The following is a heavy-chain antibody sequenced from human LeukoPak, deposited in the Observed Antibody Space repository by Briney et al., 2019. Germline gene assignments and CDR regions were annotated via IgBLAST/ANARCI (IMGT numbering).Heavy chain of an antibody. D-gene: IGHD2/OR15-2a*01. J-gene: IGHJ4*02. Sequence: SETLSLTCTVSGGSISSYYWSWIWQPAGKGLEWIGRIYTSGSTYYNPSLKSRVTISVDTSKNHFSLNLSSVTAADTAVYYCARHEPDAFFFDYWGQGTLVTVSS. CDR2: IYTSGST. V-gene: IGHV4-4*07. CDR3: ARHEPDAFFFDY. CDR1: GGSISSYY.